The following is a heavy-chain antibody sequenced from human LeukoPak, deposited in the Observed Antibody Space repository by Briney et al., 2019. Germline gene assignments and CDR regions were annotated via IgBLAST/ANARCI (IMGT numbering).Heavy chain of an antibody. D-gene: IGHD3-3*01. V-gene: IGHV4-59*01. CDR3: AHHYDFWSGYIDY. CDR2: IYYSGST. J-gene: IGHJ4*02. CDR1: GGSISSYY. Sequence: PSETLSLTCTVSGGSISSYYWSWIRQPPGKGLEWIGYIYYSGSTNYNPSLKSRVTISVDTSKNQFSLKLSSMTAADTAVYYCAHHYDFWSGYIDYWGQGTLVTVSS.